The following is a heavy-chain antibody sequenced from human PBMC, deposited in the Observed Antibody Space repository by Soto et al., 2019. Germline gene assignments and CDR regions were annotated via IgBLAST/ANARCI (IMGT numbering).Heavy chain of an antibody. J-gene: IGHJ4*02. Sequence: ASVKVSCKASGYTFTSYYMHWVRQAPGQGLEWMGIINPSGGSTSYAQKFQGRVTMTRDTSTSTVYMELSSLRSEDTAVYYCARVPYYDFWSGYYRPPDYWGQGTLVTVSS. CDR1: GYTFTSYY. D-gene: IGHD3-3*01. CDR2: INPSGGST. CDR3: ARVPYYDFWSGYYRPPDY. V-gene: IGHV1-46*03.